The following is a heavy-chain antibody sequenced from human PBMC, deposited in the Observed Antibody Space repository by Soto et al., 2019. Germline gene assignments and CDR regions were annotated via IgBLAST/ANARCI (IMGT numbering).Heavy chain of an antibody. Sequence: ASVKVSCKASGGTFSSYAISWVRQAPGQGLEWMGGIIPIFGTANYAQKFQGRVTITADESTSTAYMELSSLRSEDTAVYYCARAYCSGGSCYSYYYYYGMDVSGPGTTVTVSS. CDR2: IIPIFGTA. D-gene: IGHD2-15*01. V-gene: IGHV1-69*13. CDR3: ARAYCSGGSCYSYYYYYGMDV. J-gene: IGHJ6*02. CDR1: GGTFSSYA.